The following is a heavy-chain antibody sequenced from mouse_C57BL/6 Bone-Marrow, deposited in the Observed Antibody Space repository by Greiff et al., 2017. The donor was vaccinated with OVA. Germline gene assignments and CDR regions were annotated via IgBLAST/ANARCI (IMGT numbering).Heavy chain of an antibody. J-gene: IGHJ3*01. CDR1: GYSITSGYY. V-gene: IGHV3-6*01. Sequence: EVKLQESGPGLVKPSQSLSLTCSVTGYSITSGYYWNWIRQFPGNKLEWMGYISYDGSNNYNPSLKNRISITRDTSKNQFFLKLNSVTTEDTATYYCARASYTWFAYWGQGTLVTVSA. CDR3: ARASYTWFAY. CDR2: ISYDGSN.